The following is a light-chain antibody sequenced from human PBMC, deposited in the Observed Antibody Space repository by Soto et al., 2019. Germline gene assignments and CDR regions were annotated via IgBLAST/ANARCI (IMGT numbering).Light chain of an antibody. CDR2: DVY. J-gene: IGLJ2*01. Sequence: QSALTQPASVSGSPGQSITISCAGTSSDVGGSNYVSWYQQHPGKAPKLMIYDVYNRPSGVSNRFSGSKSGNTASLTISGLQAEDEADYYCSSHLSSGNIEVFGAGTKVTVL. V-gene: IGLV2-14*03. CDR1: SSDVGGSNY. CDR3: SSHLSSGNIEV.